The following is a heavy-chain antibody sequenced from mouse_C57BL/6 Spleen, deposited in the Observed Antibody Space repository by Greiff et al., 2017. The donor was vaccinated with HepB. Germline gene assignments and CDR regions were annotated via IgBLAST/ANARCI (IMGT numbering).Heavy chain of an antibody. CDR1: GYTFTSYW. Sequence: QVQLQQPGAELVKPGASVKMSCKASGYTFTSYWITWVKQRPGQGLEWIGDIYPGSGSTNYNEKFKRKATLTVDTSSSTAYMQLSSLTSEDSAVYYCASYGNYAVAMDYWGQGTSVTVSS. CDR2: IYPGSGST. D-gene: IGHD2-10*02. J-gene: IGHJ4*01. CDR3: ASYGNYAVAMDY. V-gene: IGHV1-55*01.